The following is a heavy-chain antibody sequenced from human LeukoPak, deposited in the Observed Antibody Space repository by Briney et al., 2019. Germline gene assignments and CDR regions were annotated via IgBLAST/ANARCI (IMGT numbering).Heavy chain of an antibody. V-gene: IGHV4-39*01. D-gene: IGHD1-1*01. CDR1: GGSISSSSYY. Sequence: SETLSLTCTVSGGSISSSSYYWGWSRQPPGKGLEWIGSIYYSGSTYYNPSLKSRVTISVDTSKNQFSLKLSSVTAADTAVYYCARRWYSWHDHAFDIWGQGTMVTVSS. J-gene: IGHJ3*02. CDR3: ARRWYSWHDHAFDI. CDR2: IYYSGST.